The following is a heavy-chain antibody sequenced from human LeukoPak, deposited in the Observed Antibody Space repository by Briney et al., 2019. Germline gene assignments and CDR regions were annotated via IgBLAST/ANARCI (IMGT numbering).Heavy chain of an antibody. CDR2: IDTGGTT. CDR3: ARVWFGYFFQ. J-gene: IGHJ4*02. CDR1: GIGISYHY. D-gene: IGHD3-10*01. Sequence: GGSLRLFCVASGIGISYHYVGWVRQAPGKGLEWVSVIDTGGTTHYADSVKGRFTVSKDTSNNTVFLQMNSLRVEDTAVYFCARVWFGYFFQWGQGALVTVSS. V-gene: IGHV3-53*01.